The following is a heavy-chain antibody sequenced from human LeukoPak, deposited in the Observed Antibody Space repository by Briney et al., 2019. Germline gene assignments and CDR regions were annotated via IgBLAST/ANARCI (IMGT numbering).Heavy chain of an antibody. Sequence: GGSLRLSCAASGFTFSSYSMNWVRQAPGKGLEWVSSISSSSYIYYADSVKGRFTISRDNAKNSLYLQMNSLRAEDTAVYYCARDKVYDFWSGYYNPFDYWGQGTLVTVSS. V-gene: IGHV3-21*01. J-gene: IGHJ4*02. CDR1: GFTFSSYS. D-gene: IGHD3-3*01. CDR2: ISSSSYI. CDR3: ARDKVYDFWSGYYNPFDY.